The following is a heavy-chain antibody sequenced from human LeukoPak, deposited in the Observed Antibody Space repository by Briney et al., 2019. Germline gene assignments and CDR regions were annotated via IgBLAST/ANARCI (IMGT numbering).Heavy chain of an antibody. CDR1: GFTFSSYG. CDR3: ARERRTTYGPYYYYYMDV. V-gene: IGHV3-30*02. CDR2: IRYDGSNK. D-gene: IGHD4-11*01. Sequence: PGGSLRLSCAASGFTFSSYGMHWVRQAPGKGLEWVAFIRYDGSNKYYADSVKGRFTISRDNSKSTLYLQMNSLRAEDTAVYYCARERRTTYGPYYYYYMDVWGKGTTVTVSS. J-gene: IGHJ6*03.